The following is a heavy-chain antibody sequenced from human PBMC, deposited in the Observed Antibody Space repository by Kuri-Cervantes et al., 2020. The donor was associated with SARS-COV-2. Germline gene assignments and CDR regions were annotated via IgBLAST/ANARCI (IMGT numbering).Heavy chain of an antibody. CDR1: GFTFSSYS. CDR3: ARDPTAGRLRYFDWFSSGPSNYYGMDV. CDR2: ISSSSSYI. J-gene: IGHJ6*02. D-gene: IGHD3-9*01. V-gene: IGHV3-21*01. Sequence: GRSLKISCAASGFTFSSYSMNWVRQAPGKGLEWVSSISSSSSYIYYADSVKGRFTISRDNAKNSLYLQMNSLRAEDTAVYYCARDPTAGRLRYFDWFSSGPSNYYGMDVWGQGTTVTVSS.